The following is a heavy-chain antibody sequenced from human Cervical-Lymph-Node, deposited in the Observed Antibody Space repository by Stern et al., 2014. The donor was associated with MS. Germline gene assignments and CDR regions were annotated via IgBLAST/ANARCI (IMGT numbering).Heavy chain of an antibody. Sequence: VQLVQSGAEVKKPGASVTVSCNVAGHPLSELAMHWLRQLTTRGLEWMGQFDPEDGETVYAQQFQGRLSMTEDTSTGTAYMTLTALRSEDTAVYYCATDRAVKWGPGTLVTVSS. D-gene: IGHD3-10*01. CDR3: ATDRAVK. J-gene: IGHJ4*02. CDR1: GHPLSELA. CDR2: FDPEDGET. V-gene: IGHV1-24*01.